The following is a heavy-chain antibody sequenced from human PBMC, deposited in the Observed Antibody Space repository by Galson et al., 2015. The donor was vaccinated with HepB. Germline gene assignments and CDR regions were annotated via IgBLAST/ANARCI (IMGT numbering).Heavy chain of an antibody. J-gene: IGHJ4*02. Sequence: SLRLSCAASGFTFSSYNMNWVRQAPGRGLEWVSSISLSNTYIYYADLVKGRFTISRDNAKNSLYLQMNSLRVEDTAVYYCARGFLSQFDYWGQGTLVTVSS. D-gene: IGHD2-21*01. CDR3: ARGFLSQFDY. CDR1: GFTFSSYN. CDR2: ISLSNTYI. V-gene: IGHV3-21*01.